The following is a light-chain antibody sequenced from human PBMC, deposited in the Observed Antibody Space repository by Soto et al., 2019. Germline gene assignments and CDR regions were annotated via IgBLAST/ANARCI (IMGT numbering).Light chain of an antibody. CDR1: QHIGTS. V-gene: IGKV1-5*01. CDR2: DAS. J-gene: IGKJ5*01. Sequence: DIQVNQSPSTLSGAVGDRVTIRCLASQHIGTSLAWYQQTPGKAPKLLISDASTLESGVPSRFSGSGSGTEFTLTISRLQPEDFATYYCQQLNSYPITFGQGTRLEIK. CDR3: QQLNSYPIT.